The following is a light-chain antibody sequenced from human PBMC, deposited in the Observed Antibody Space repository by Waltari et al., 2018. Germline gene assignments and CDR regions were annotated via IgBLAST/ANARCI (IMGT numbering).Light chain of an antibody. CDR3: QSYDSSLSGYV. Sequence: QSVLTQPPSVSGAPGQRVTISCTGSSSNIGAGYDVHWYHQIPGTAPKLLIYGTTNRPSGVPDRFSGSKSGTSASLAITGLQAEDEADYYCQSYDSSLSGYVFGTGTKVTVL. V-gene: IGLV1-40*01. CDR2: GTT. CDR1: SSNIGAGYD. J-gene: IGLJ1*01.